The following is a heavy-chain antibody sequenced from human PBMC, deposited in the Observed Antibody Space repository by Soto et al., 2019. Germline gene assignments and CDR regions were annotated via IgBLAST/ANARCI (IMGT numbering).Heavy chain of an antibody. J-gene: IGHJ4*02. CDR2: IYYSGST. V-gene: IGHV4-59*08. D-gene: IGHD3-10*01. CDR1: GGNIVSYY. Sequence: PXXMKCLPKTVTGGNIVSYYCRWILQPTGKGLEWIGYIYYSGSTNYNPSLKSRVTISVDTSKNQFSLKLNSMTDADTAVYYCARHNYGSGSTYFEYWGQGTLVTVSS. CDR3: ARHNYGSGSTYFEY.